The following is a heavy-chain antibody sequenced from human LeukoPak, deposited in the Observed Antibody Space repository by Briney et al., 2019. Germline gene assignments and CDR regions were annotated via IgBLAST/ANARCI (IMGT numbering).Heavy chain of an antibody. CDR3: ARLGFSYYDILTGYYAGSMDV. V-gene: IGHV5-51*01. D-gene: IGHD3-9*01. Sequence: GESLKISCKGSGYSFTSYWIGWVRQMPGKGLEWMGIIYPGDSDTRYSPSFQGQVTISADKSISTAYLQWSSLKASDTAMYYCARLGFSYYDILTGYYAGSMDVWGQGTTVTVSS. CDR2: IYPGDSDT. J-gene: IGHJ6*02. CDR1: GYSFTSYW.